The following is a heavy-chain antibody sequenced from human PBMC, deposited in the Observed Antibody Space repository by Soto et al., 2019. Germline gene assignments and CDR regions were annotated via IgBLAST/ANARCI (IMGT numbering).Heavy chain of an antibody. CDR1: GFTVSSNY. V-gene: IGHV3-66*01. D-gene: IGHD3-3*01. Sequence: GSLRLSCAASGFTVSSNYMSWVRQAPGKGLEWVSVIYSGGSTYYADSVKGRFTISRDNSKNTLYLQMNSLRAEDTAVYYFARCAYVFWSGYYCDYWGKGTLVTVSS. J-gene: IGHJ4*02. CDR2: IYSGGST. CDR3: ARCAYVFWSGYYCDY.